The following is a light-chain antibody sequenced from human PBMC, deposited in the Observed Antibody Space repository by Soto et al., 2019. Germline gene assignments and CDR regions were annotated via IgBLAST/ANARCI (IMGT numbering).Light chain of an antibody. CDR2: GAS. V-gene: IGKV3-20*01. CDR1: QSVSSND. J-gene: IGKJ2*01. CDR3: QQYGSSET. Sequence: EIVLTQSPGTLSLSPGERATLSCRTSQSVSSNDLAWYQQKPGQAPRLLIYGASNRATVIPDRFSGSGSGTYFTLTINRLEPEDFAEYYCQQYGSSETFGQGTKLEIK.